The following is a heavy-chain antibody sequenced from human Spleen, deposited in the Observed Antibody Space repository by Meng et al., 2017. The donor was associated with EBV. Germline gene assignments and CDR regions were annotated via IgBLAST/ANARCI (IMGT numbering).Heavy chain of an antibody. Sequence: QLQLRESGPGQVKPSXTLSLTCTVSGGSISSYYWNWIRQPPGKGLEWIGYIYYTGDTNYNPSLKSRVTISVDTSKNQFSLELRSATPADTAVYYCARQTTMTRRRLDPWGQGTLGTVSS. CDR2: IYYTGDT. V-gene: IGHV4-59*01. CDR1: GGSISSYY. D-gene: IGHD1-14*01. J-gene: IGHJ5*02. CDR3: ARQTTMTRRRLDP.